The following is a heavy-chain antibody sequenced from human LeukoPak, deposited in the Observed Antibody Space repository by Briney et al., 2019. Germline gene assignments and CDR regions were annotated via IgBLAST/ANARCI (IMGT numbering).Heavy chain of an antibody. J-gene: IGHJ4*02. CDR1: GDSISSNNW. V-gene: IGHV4-4*02. CDR2: IYHTGST. D-gene: IGHD3-22*01. Sequence: PSETLSLTCAVSGDSISSNNWWSWVRQPPGKGLEWIGEIYHTGSTNYNPSLKSRVTISVDTSKNQFSLKLSSVTAADTAVYYCARVSYYDSSYWGQGTLVTVSS. CDR3: ARVSYYDSSY.